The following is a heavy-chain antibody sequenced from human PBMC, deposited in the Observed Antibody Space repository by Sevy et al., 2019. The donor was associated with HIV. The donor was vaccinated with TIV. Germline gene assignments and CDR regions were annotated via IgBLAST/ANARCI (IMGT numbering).Heavy chain of an antibody. D-gene: IGHD3-3*01. CDR3: ARARLDYEFWSGSYFSRAPWGYKYYAMDV. CDR2: MNPNNGNT. CDR1: GYSFTNFD. J-gene: IGHJ6*02. Sequence: ASVKVSCKAAGYSFTNFDINWVRQATGQGLEWMGWMNPNNGNTHYAQKFQGRVTMTRSSSANTAYMELSSLTSEDMAIYYCARARLDYEFWSGSYFSRAPWGYKYYAMDVWGQRTTVTVSS. V-gene: IGHV1-8*01.